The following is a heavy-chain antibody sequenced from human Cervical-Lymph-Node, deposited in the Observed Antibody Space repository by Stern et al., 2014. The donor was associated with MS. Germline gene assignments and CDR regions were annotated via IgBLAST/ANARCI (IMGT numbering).Heavy chain of an antibody. CDR2: INPSNSST. CDR1: GYTFSIYY. D-gene: IGHD3-10*01. CDR3: ARQNMVRGVTELDF. Sequence: QVQLVESGAEVKKPGASVRVSCKASGYTFSIYYMHWVRQAPGQGLEWLGKINPSNSSTNYAQKVQDRVTMTNDPATNTVYLEMSSLISEDTAVYYCARQNMVRGVTELDFWGQGTLVTVSS. V-gene: IGHV1-46*04. J-gene: IGHJ4*02.